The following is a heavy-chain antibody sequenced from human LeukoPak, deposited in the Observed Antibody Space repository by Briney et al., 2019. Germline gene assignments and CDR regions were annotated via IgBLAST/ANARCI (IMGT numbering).Heavy chain of an antibody. V-gene: IGHV4-59*08. CDR2: VYKSGRT. CDR1: GGSISGNY. J-gene: IGHJ4*02. CDR3: ARQGDSGRAYDH. D-gene: IGHD2-15*01. Sequence: SETLSLTCTVSGGSISGNYWSWIRQPPGKGLEWIGYVYKSGRTNYNPSLKSRVTISEDTSKNQFSLKLTSVTAADTAVYYCARQGDSGRAYDHWGQGTLVTVSS.